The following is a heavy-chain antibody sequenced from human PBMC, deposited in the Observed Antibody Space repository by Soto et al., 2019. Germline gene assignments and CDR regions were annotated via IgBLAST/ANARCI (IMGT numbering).Heavy chain of an antibody. D-gene: IGHD2-15*01. Sequence: EVQLVESGGGLVQPGGSLRLSCAASGFTFSSYDMHWVRQATGKGLEWVSAIGTAGDTYYPGSVKGRFTISRENAKNSLYLQMTSLRAGDTAVYYCARGAASETLDYWGQGTLVTVSS. J-gene: IGHJ4*02. V-gene: IGHV3-13*01. CDR3: ARGAASETLDY. CDR2: IGTAGDT. CDR1: GFTFSSYD.